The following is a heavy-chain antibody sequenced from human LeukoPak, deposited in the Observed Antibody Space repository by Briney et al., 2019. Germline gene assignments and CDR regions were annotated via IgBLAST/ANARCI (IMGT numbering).Heavy chain of an antibody. Sequence: GGSLRLSCAASGFTFSSYGMHWVRQAPGKGLEWVAVISYDGSNKYYADSVKGRFTISRDNSKNTLYLQMNSLRAEDTAVYYCAKGLAYSSSWYNYYYYGMDVWGQGTTVTISS. CDR1: GFTFSSYG. D-gene: IGHD6-13*01. V-gene: IGHV3-30*18. CDR2: ISYDGSNK. CDR3: AKGLAYSSSWYNYYYYGMDV. J-gene: IGHJ6*02.